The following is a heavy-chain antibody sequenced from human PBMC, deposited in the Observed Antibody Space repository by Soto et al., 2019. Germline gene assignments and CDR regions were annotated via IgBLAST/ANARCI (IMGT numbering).Heavy chain of an antibody. J-gene: IGHJ5*02. CDR1: GYTFTSYG. D-gene: IGHD6-19*01. V-gene: IGHV1-18*01. CDR2: ISAYNGNT. Sequence: ASVKVSCKASGYTFTSYGISWVRQAPGQGLEWMGWISAYNGNTNYAQKLQGRVTMTTDTSTSTAYMELRSLRSDDTAVYYCAREGYSSGWYYWFDPWGQGTLVTVSS. CDR3: AREGYSSGWYYWFDP.